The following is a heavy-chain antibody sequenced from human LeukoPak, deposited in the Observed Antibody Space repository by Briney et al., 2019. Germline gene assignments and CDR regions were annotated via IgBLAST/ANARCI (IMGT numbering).Heavy chain of an antibody. CDR2: ISGSNSTI. CDR1: GFTFRTYS. CDR3: ARERGSFVDY. J-gene: IGHJ4*02. Sequence: GGSLRLSCAASGFTFRTYSMNWVRQAPGKGLEWVSFISGSNSTIYYADSVKGRFTISRDNAKNSLYLQMNSLRAEDTAVYYCARERGSFVDYWGQGTLVTVSS. V-gene: IGHV3-48*04. D-gene: IGHD1-26*01.